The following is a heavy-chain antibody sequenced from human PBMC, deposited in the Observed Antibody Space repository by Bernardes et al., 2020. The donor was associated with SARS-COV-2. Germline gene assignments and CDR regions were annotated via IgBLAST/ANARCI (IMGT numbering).Heavy chain of an antibody. J-gene: IGHJ6*02. CDR2: ISYDGSNK. V-gene: IGHV3-30-3*01. D-gene: IGHD4-17*01. CDR3: ARGYGGNYYYGMDV. CDR1: GFTLITYA. Sequence: GGSLRLSCAASGFTLITYAMHWVRQAPGKGLEWVALISYDGSNKYHADSVKGRFTISRDNSKNTLYLQMNSLRAEDTAVYYCARGYGGNYYYGMDVWGQGTTVTVSS.